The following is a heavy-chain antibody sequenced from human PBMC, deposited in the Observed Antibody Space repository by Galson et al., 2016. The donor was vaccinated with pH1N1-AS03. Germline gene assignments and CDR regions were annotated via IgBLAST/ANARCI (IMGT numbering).Heavy chain of an antibody. CDR1: GFTLNNYA. Sequence: SLRLSCAASGFTLNNYAMNWIRQAPGKGLEWISHMRGDRNDIYYADSVKGRFTISRDNAKNSVYLQMDRLSAEDTALYYCARGGFPWPLDYWGQGTLVTVSS. V-gene: IGHV3-48*03. CDR3: ARGGFPWPLDY. J-gene: IGHJ4*02. CDR2: MRGDRNDI. D-gene: IGHD3-3*01.